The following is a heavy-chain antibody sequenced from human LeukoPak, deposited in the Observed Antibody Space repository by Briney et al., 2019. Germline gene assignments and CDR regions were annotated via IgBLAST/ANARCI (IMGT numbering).Heavy chain of an antibody. V-gene: IGHV1-8*03. CDR1: GYTFTSYD. D-gene: IGHD2-21*01. J-gene: IGHJ6*03. CDR2: MNPNSGNT. CDR3: ASASYSGDYYYYTDV. Sequence: APVKVSCKASGYTFTSYDINWVRQATGQGLEWMGWMNPNSGNTGYAQKFQGRVTITRNTSISTAYMELSSLRSEDTAVYYCASASYSGDYYYYTDVWGKGTTVTVSS.